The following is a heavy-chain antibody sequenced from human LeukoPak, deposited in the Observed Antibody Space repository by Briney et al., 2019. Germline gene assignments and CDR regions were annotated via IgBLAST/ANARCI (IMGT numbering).Heavy chain of an antibody. J-gene: IGHJ3*02. CDR1: GFTFSSYA. V-gene: IGHV3-23*01. CDR2: ISGSGGSS. CDR3: AKDSSPYDSSGYYYPDDAFDI. Sequence: GGSLRLSCAASGFTFSSYAMSWVRQAPGKGLEWVSAISGSGGSSSYADSVKGRFTISRDNSKNTLYLQMNSLRAEDTAVYYCAKDSSPYDSSGYYYPDDAFDIWGQGAMVTVSS. D-gene: IGHD3-22*01.